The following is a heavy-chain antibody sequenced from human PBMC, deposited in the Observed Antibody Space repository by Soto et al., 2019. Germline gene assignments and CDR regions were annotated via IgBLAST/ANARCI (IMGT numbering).Heavy chain of an antibody. Sequence: VQLVESGGGVVQPGMSLSLSCAASGVTFSSYGMHWVRQAPGKGLEWVSAISGSGGSTYYADSVKGRFTISRDNSKNTLYLQMNSLRAEDTAVYYCATYGERYCGGDCYSLDYWGQGTLDTVSS. J-gene: IGHJ4*02. V-gene: IGHV3-23*04. CDR3: ATYGERYCGGDCYSLDY. D-gene: IGHD2-21*02. CDR1: GVTFSSYG. CDR2: ISGSGGST.